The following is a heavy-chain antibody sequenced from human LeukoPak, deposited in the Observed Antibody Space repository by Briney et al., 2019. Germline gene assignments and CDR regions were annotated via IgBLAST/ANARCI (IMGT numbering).Heavy chain of an antibody. CDR3: ANSGYDLYYFDY. V-gene: IGHV3-7*01. CDR2: IKQDGSEK. J-gene: IGHJ4*02. CDR1: GFTFSSYW. Sequence: GGSLRLSCAASGFTFSSYWMSWVRQAPGRGLEWVANIKQDGSEKYYVDSVKGRFTISRDNAKNSLYLQMNSLRAEDTAVYYCANSGYDLYYFDYWGQGTLVTVSS. D-gene: IGHD5-12*01.